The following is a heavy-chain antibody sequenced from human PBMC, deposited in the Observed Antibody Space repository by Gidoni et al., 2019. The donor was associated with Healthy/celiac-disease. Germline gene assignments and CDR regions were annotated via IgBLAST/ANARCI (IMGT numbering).Heavy chain of an antibody. CDR3: ARELELEGMDV. CDR1: GYTFTGSY. Sequence: QVQLVQSGAEVTKPGASVQFSCEASGYTFTGSYIHWVRQAPVQGLEWLGWINPNSGGTNYAQKFQGRVTMNRDTSSSTAYMELSRLRSDDTAVYYCARELELEGMDVWGQGTTVTVSS. V-gene: IGHV1-2*02. D-gene: IGHD1-7*01. J-gene: IGHJ6*02. CDR2: INPNSGGT.